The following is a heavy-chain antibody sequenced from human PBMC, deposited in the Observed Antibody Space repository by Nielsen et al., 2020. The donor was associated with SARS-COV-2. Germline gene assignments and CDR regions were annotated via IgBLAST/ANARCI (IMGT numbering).Heavy chain of an antibody. J-gene: IGHJ4*02. D-gene: IGHD6-19*01. CDR2: IYYSGST. Sequence: SETLSLTCTVSGGSISSYYWSWIRQPPGKGLEWIGYIYYSGSTNFNPSLKSRVTISVDTSKNQFSLKLSSVTAADTAVYYCARPGYSSGWRGGLDYWGQGTLVTVSS. V-gene: IGHV4-59*13. CDR1: GGSISSYY. CDR3: ARPGYSSGWRGGLDY.